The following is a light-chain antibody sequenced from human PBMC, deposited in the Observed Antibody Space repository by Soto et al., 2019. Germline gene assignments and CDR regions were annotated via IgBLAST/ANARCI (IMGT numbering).Light chain of an antibody. CDR2: GVS. CDR1: SSDVGGYNY. V-gene: IGLV2-8*01. J-gene: IGLJ1*01. Sequence: QSALTQPPSASGSPGQSVTISCTGTSSDVGGYNYVSWYQQHPGKAPKLMIYGVSKRPSGVPDRFSGSKSGNTASLTVSGLQAEDEADYYCSSYAGSNNSYVFGTGTKLTVL. CDR3: SSYAGSNNSYV.